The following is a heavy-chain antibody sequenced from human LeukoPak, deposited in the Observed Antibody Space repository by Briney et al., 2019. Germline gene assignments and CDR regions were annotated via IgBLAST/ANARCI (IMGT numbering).Heavy chain of an antibody. D-gene: IGHD3-10*01. J-gene: IGHJ4*02. CDR2: ISGSGSST. CDR3: AKVAVRGVTITGFDY. Sequence: SGGSLRLSCATSGFTFSSYAMSWVRQAPGKGLEWVSAISGSGSSTYYADSVKGRFSISRDTSKNTLYLQMNGLRAEDTAVYYCAKVAVRGVTITGFDYWGQGTLVTVSS. CDR1: GFTFSSYA. V-gene: IGHV3-23*01.